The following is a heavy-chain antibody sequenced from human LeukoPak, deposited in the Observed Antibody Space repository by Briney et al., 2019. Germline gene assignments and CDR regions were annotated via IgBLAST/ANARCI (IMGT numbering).Heavy chain of an antibody. CDR2: IRYDGSNK. V-gene: IGHV3-30*02. D-gene: IGHD1-20*01. CDR1: GFQFSGYG. Sequence: GGSLRLSCAASGFQFSGYGLHWVRQAPDKGLEWVAFIRYDGSNKYYADSVKGRFTISRDNSKNTLYLQMNSLRAEDTAVYYCAKDRYNWNYVDYWGQGTLVTVSS. J-gene: IGHJ4*02. CDR3: AKDRYNWNYVDY.